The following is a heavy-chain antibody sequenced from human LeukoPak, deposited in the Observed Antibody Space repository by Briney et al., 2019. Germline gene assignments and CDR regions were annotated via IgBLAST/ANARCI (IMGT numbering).Heavy chain of an antibody. Sequence: GGSLRLSCAASGFTFSSYEMNWVRQAPGKGLEWVSYISSSGSTIYYADSVKGRFTISRDNAKNSLYLQMNSLRAEDTAVYYCATFRGATPYYYYYMDVWGKGTTVTVSS. CDR3: ATFRGATPYYYYYMDV. CDR2: ISSSGSTI. D-gene: IGHD3-16*01. J-gene: IGHJ6*03. CDR1: GFTFSSYE. V-gene: IGHV3-48*03.